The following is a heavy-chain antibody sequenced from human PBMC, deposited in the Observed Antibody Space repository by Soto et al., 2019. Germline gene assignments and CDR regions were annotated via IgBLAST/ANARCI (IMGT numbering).Heavy chain of an antibody. J-gene: IGHJ4*02. CDR1: GGTFSSYA. D-gene: IGHD6-6*01. V-gene: IGHV1-69*13. CDR3: ARSQYSSSSLGYFDY. CDR2: IIPIFGTA. Sequence: ASVKVSCKASGGTFSSYAISWVRQAPGQGLEWMGGIIPIFGTANYAQKFQGRVTITADESTSTAYMELSSLRSEDTAVYYCARSQYSSSSLGYFDYWGQGTLVTVSS.